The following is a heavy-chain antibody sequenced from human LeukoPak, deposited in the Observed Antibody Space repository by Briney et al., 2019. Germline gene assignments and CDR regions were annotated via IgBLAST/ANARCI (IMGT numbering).Heavy chain of an antibody. CDR3: ARLEPRLGVPAEILDRPGKFFRHY. CDR1: GYGLSLYC. V-gene: IGHV5-51*01. D-gene: IGHD2-2*01. J-gene: IGHJ4*02. CDR2: IYHGDSDT. Sequence: AESLQSSTEGFGYGLSLYCSAWVRQMSGKGLEWMGIIYHGDSDTRYSPSFQGQVTISADKSISTSYLQWSSLKVSDTAIYYCARLEPRLGVPAEILDRPGKFFRHYWRRGTLVTVSS.